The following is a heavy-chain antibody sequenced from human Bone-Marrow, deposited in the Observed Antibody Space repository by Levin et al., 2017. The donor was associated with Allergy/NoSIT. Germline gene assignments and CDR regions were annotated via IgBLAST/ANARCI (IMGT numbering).Heavy chain of an antibody. V-gene: IGHV3-7*03. J-gene: IGHJ6*03. Sequence: GGSLRLSCAPSGFSFTNYWMRWIRQAPGKGLEWVASVSQDGNEKYYVDSVKGRFTISRDNAKNSLYLQMNSLRAEDTAVYYCARAITVAGAVAYMDVWGKGTTVTVSS. CDR2: VSQDGNEK. CDR1: GFSFTNYW. D-gene: IGHD3-3*01. CDR3: ARAITVAGAVAYMDV.